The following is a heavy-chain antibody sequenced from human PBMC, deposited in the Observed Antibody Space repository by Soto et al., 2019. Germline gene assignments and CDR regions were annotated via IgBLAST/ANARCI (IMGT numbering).Heavy chain of an antibody. V-gene: IGHV3-21*01. CDR3: ARTFLDSPTHAYCGGDCYTEDDY. CDR1: GFTFSSYS. Sequence: GGSLRLSCAASGFTFSSYSMNWVRQAPGKGLEWVSSISSSSSYIYYADSVKGRFTISRDNAKNSLYLQMNSLRAEDTAVYYCARTFLDSPTHAYCGGDCYTEDDYWGQGTLVTVSS. D-gene: IGHD2-21*02. J-gene: IGHJ4*02. CDR2: ISSSSSYI.